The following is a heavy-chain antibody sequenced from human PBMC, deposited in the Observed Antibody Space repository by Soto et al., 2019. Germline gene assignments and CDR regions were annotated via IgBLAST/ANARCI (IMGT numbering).Heavy chain of an antibody. V-gene: IGHV4-34*02. Sequence: QVQLQQWGAGLLKPSETLSLTCAVYGGSFSGYYWTWIRQAPGKGLEWIGEINHCGGTNYNSSLKSRVTISVDTSKNQFSLILYSVTAADTAVYYCARDRQYYQIWSGCQNEGPCAMDVWGQGTTVTVSS. CDR2: INHCGGT. D-gene: IGHD3-3*01. J-gene: IGHJ6*02. CDR3: ARDRQYYQIWSGCQNEGPCAMDV. CDR1: GGSFSGYY.